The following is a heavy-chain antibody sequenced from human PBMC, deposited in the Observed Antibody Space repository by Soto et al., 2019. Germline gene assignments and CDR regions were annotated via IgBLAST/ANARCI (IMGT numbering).Heavy chain of an antibody. V-gene: IGHV4-39*01. CDR3: ARQPTTGDTDLWFDP. CDR1: GGSISTSRSY. CDR2: IFDSGST. Sequence: QLQLLESGPGLVKASETLSLTCSVSGGSISTSRSYWAWIRQPPGKGLDWLANIFDSGSTFYNPSLASRVSVSVDTSKNEFYLKLRSVTAADTAVYYCARQPTTGDTDLWFDPWGQGTLVTVAS. J-gene: IGHJ5*02. D-gene: IGHD2-21*01.